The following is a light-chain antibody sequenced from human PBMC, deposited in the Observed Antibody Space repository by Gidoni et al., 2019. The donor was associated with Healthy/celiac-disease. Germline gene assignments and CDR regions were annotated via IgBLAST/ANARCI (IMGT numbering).Light chain of an antibody. CDR1: QSISSW. J-gene: IGKJ1*01. CDR2: KAS. CDR3: QQYTTWT. V-gene: IGKV1-5*03. Sequence: DIQMTQSPSTLSASVGDRVTLTCRASQSISSWLAWYQQKPGKAPKLLIYKASSLESGVPSRFSGSGSGTEFTLTISSLQPDDFATYYCQQYTTWTFGQGTKVEIK.